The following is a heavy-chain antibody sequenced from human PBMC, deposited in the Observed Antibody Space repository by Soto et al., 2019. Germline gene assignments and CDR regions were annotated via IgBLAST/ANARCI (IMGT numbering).Heavy chain of an antibody. CDR1: GFTFSSYW. Sequence: EVQLVESGGDLVQPGGSLRLSCAASGFTFSSYWMSWVRQAPGKGLEWVANIKQDGSEKYYVDSVKGRFTISRDNAKNSLYLQMNSLGAADTAVYYCARYCSGGSCYSDYFDYWGQGTLVTVSS. J-gene: IGHJ4*02. CDR3: ARYCSGGSCYSDYFDY. V-gene: IGHV3-7*05. D-gene: IGHD2-15*01. CDR2: IKQDGSEK.